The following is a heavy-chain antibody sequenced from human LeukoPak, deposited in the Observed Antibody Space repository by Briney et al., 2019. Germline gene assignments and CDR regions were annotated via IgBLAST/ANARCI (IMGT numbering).Heavy chain of an antibody. J-gene: IGHJ5*02. CDR2: ISYDGSNK. CDR3: AELWSSSSGWGT. D-gene: IGHD6-19*01. V-gene: IGHV3-30*18. Sequence: GGSLRLSCAASGFTFSSYGMHWVRQAPGKGLEWVAVISYDGSNKYYADSVKGRFTISRDNSKNTLYLQMNSLRAEDTAVYYCAELWSSSSGWGTWGQGTLATVSS. CDR1: GFTFSSYG.